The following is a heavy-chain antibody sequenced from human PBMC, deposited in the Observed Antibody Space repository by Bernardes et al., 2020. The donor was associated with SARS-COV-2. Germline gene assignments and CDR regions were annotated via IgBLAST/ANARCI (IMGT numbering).Heavy chain of an antibody. CDR1: GFTFSSYE. D-gene: IGHD3-22*01. Sequence: GSLRLSCAASGFTFSSYEMNWVRQAPGKGLEWVSYISSSGSTIYYADSVKGRFTISRDNAKNSLYLQMNSLRAEDTAVYYCASQRRRNYYDSSGYPWRGGGMDVWGQGTTVTVSS. V-gene: IGHV3-48*03. J-gene: IGHJ6*02. CDR2: ISSSGSTI. CDR3: ASQRRRNYYDSSGYPWRGGGMDV.